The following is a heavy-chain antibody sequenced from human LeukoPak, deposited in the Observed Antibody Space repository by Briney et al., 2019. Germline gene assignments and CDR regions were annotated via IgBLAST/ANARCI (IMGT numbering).Heavy chain of an antibody. J-gene: IGHJ4*02. V-gene: IGHV1-2*02. CDR3: ARDNVAAAGTADY. Sequence: ASVKVSCKASGYTFTGYYMHWVRQAPGQGLEWMGWINPKSGGTNYAQKFQGRVTMTRDTSISTAYMELSRLRSDDTAVYYCARDNVAAAGTADYWGQGTLVTVSS. CDR2: INPKSGGT. CDR1: GYTFTGYY. D-gene: IGHD6-13*01.